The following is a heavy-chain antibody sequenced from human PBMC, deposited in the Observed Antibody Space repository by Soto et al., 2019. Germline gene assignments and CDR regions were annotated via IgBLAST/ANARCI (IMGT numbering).Heavy chain of an antibody. D-gene: IGHD6-6*01. CDR2: ITDTGGDT. CDR3: VKGSTSSRPYYFDY. J-gene: IGHJ4*02. CDR1: GFTFSTFA. Sequence: GGSLRLSCAAPGFTFSTFAMSWVRQTPVKGLEWVSAITDTGGDTFHADSVKGRFTISRDNSKNTLYLQMNGLRADDTALYYCVKGSTSSRPYYFDYWGQGTLVTVSS. V-gene: IGHV3-23*01.